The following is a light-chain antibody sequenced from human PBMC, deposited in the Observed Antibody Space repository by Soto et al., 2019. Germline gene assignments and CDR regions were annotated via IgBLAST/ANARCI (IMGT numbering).Light chain of an antibody. CDR1: SSDVGGYNY. V-gene: IGLV2-14*01. CDR2: DVI. J-gene: IGLJ2*01. CDR3: SSNTSTSTLV. Sequence: QSALTQPASVSGSPGQSITISCTGTSSDVGGYNYVSCYQQHPVKAPKLMIYDVINRPSGVSNHFSAYKSGNTASLTISGLPAEEEADYYCSSNTSTSTLVFGGATQLTVL.